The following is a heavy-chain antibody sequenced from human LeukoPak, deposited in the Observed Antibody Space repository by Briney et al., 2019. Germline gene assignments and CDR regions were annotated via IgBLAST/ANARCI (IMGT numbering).Heavy chain of an antibody. CDR1: GFTVSSNH. J-gene: IGHJ4*02. CDR3: ACGSL. Sequence: EPGGFLRLSCAASGFTVSSNHMSWVRQAPGKRLEWVSVIYTGGSTYYADSPKGRFTISRDSSKNTLYLQMNSLRAEDAAVYFCACGSLWGQGTLVAVSS. CDR2: IYTGGST. V-gene: IGHV3-66*01.